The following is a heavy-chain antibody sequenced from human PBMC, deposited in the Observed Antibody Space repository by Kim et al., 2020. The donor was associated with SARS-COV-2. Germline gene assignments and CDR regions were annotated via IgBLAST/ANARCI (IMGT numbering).Heavy chain of an antibody. Sequence: GGSLRLSCAASGFTFSSYEMNWVRQAPGQGLEWVSYISSSGSTIYYADSVKGRFTISRDNAKNSLYLQMNSLRAEDTAVYYCARGNVWGSYRPTGLLKYPFNAFDIWGQGTMVTVSS. CDR3: ARGNVWGSYRPTGLLKYPFNAFDI. V-gene: IGHV3-48*03. CDR1: GFTFSSYE. CDR2: ISSSGSTI. D-gene: IGHD3-16*02. J-gene: IGHJ3*02.